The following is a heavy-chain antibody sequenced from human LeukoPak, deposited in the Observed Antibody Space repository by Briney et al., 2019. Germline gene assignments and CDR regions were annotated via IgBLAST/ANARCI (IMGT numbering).Heavy chain of an antibody. CDR2: VKQGGSEK. J-gene: IGHJ4*02. CDR1: GFTFSSYW. V-gene: IGHV3-7*01. Sequence: PGGSLRLSCAASGFTFSSYWMSWVRQAPGKGLEWVANVKQGGSEKYYVDSVKGRFTISRDNAKNSLYLQMNSLRAEDTAVYYCARAPSSGWFQYWGQGTLVTVSS. CDR3: ARAPSSGWFQY. D-gene: IGHD6-19*01.